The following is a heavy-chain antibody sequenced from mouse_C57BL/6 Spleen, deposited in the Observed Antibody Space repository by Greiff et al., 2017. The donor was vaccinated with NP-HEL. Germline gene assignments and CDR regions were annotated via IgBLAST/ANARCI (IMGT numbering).Heavy chain of an antibody. V-gene: IGHV1-55*01. CDR2: IYPGSGST. D-gene: IGHD1-1*01. CDR3: ARGDYCGSAAY. CDR1: GYTFTSYW. J-gene: IGHJ3*01. Sequence: VQLQQSGAELVKPGASVKMSCKASGYTFTSYWITWVKQSPGQGLEWIGDIYPGSGSTNYNEKFKSKATLTVDTSSSTAYMQLSSLTSEDSAVYYCARGDYCGSAAYWGQGTLVTVSA.